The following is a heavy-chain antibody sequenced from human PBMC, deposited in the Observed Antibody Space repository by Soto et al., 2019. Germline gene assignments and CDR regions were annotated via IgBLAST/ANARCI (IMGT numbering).Heavy chain of an antibody. CDR1: GYSFTSYC. V-gene: IGHV1-2*02. CDR2: INPDSGGT. J-gene: IGHJ6*01. CDR3: AREDDLTINYDLDV. D-gene: IGHD3-9*01. Sequence: VKVTRKPYGYSFTSYCIHWVRQAPAQGLEWMGWINPDSGGTTYAQKFHASVTMTSETSMSTGYMEVSGMKSADTAVYYWAREDDLTINYDLDVWGQAIRV.